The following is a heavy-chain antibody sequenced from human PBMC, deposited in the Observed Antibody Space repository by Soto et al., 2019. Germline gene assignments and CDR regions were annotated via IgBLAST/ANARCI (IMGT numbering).Heavy chain of an antibody. CDR2: IYYSGST. D-gene: IGHD1-26*01. V-gene: IGHV4-30-4*01. Sequence: QVQLQESGPGLVKPSQTLSLICTVSGGSISSGDYYWSWIRQPPGKGLEWIGYIYYSGSTYYNPSLKSRVTISADMSKNQFSLWLSSVTAADTAVYYCARGRGATASWFDPWGQGTLVTVSS. J-gene: IGHJ5*02. CDR3: ARGRGATASWFDP. CDR1: GGSISSGDYY.